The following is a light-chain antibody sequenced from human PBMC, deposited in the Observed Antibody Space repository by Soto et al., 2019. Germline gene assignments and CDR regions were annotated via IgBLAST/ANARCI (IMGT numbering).Light chain of an antibody. Sequence: SYELTQPPSVSVSPGQTASITCSGDKLGDKYACWYQQKPDQSPVLVIYQDSKRPSGIPERFSGSNSGNTASLTISGTQAMDEADYYCQAWDSSTANVVFGGGTKLTVL. CDR3: QAWDSSTANVV. CDR1: KLGDKY. CDR2: QDS. V-gene: IGLV3-1*01. J-gene: IGLJ2*01.